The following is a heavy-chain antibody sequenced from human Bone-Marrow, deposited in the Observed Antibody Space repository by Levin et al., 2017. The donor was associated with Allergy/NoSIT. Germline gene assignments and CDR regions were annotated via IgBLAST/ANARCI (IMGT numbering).Heavy chain of an antibody. D-gene: IGHD5-18*01. CDR2: IIPIFGTA. CDR3: ARDRYTAMVPVYDAFDI. Sequence: SVKVSCKASGGTFSSYAISWVRQAPGQGLEWMGGIIPIFGTANYAQKFQGRVTITADKSTSTAYMELSSLRSEDTAVYYCARDRYTAMVPVYDAFDIWGQGTMVTVSS. CDR1: GGTFSSYA. V-gene: IGHV1-69*06. J-gene: IGHJ3*02.